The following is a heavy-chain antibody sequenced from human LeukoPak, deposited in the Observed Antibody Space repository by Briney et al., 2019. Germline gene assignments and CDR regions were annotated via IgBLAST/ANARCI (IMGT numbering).Heavy chain of an antibody. J-gene: IGHJ4*02. Sequence: PGGSLRLSCAASGFTFSNYAMSSVRQAPGKGLEWVSGIRGSGGSTYYADSVGRFSISRDNCKNTLYLQMTSLRAEDTAVYYCGKEGRGMGAATIDYWGQGTLGTVSS. D-gene: IGHD1-26*01. CDR2: IRGSGGST. CDR1: GFTFSNYA. CDR3: GKEGRGMGAATIDY. V-gene: IGHV3-23*01.